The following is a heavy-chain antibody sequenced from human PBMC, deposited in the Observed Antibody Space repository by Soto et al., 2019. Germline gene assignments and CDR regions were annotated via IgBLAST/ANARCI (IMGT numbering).Heavy chain of an antibody. CDR3: AGGGSGSYYNPHYYYYGMDV. D-gene: IGHD3-10*01. V-gene: IGHV4-59*01. CDR2: IYYSGSI. J-gene: IGHJ6*02. Sequence: SETLSLTCTVSGGSISSYYWSWFRQPPGKGLEWIGYIYYSGSINYNPSLKSRVTISVDTSKNQFSLKLSSVTAADTAVYYCAGGGSGSYYNPHYYYYGMDVWGQGTTVTVSS. CDR1: GGSISSYY.